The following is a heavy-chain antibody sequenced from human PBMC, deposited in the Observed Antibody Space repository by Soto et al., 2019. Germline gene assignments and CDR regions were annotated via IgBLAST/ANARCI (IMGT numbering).Heavy chain of an antibody. CDR2: IYYSGST. Sequence: SETLSLTCTVSGGSISSSSYYWGWIRQPPGKGLEWIGSIYYSGSTYYNPSLKSRVTISVDTSKNQFSLKLSSVTAADTAVYYFARWIRDDILTGSPSDFDYWGQGTLVTVSS. D-gene: IGHD3-9*01. CDR1: GGSISSSSYY. V-gene: IGHV4-39*01. J-gene: IGHJ4*02. CDR3: ARWIRDDILTGSPSDFDY.